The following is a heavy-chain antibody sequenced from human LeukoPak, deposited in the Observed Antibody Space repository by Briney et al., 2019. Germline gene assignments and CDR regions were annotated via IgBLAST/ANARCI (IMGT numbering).Heavy chain of an antibody. D-gene: IGHD6-6*01. V-gene: IGHV4-34*01. J-gene: IGHJ5*02. CDR1: GGSFSGYY. Sequence: SETLSLTCAVYGGSFSGYYWSWIRQPPGKGLEWIGEINHSGSTNYNPSLKSRVTISVDTSKNQFSLKLSSVTAADTAVYYCARGDTSIAADSRWFDPWGQGTLVTVSS. CDR2: INHSGST. CDR3: ARGDTSIAADSRWFDP.